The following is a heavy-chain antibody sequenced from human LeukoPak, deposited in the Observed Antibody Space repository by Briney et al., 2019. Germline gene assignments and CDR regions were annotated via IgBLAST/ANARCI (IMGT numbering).Heavy chain of an antibody. Sequence: SETLSLTCAVSGDSISRGGYSWSWIRQSPGKGLVLVASISYSGATFYYPSLKSRLTISKDTSKNHFSLELSSVTAADTALYYCARSVFTGAYPDFFDFWGQGALVTVSS. CDR3: ARSVFTGAYPDFFDF. V-gene: IGHV4-30-4*07. J-gene: IGHJ4*02. CDR2: ISYSGAT. CDR1: GDSISRGGYS.